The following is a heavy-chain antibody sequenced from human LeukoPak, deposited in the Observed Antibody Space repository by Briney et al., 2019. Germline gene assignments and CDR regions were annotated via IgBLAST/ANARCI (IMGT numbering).Heavy chain of an antibody. Sequence: SQTLSLTSAISVDSVSGNSGAWNWVRQSPSRGLEWLGRTYYRSKWYNDYAVSVKSRITINPDTSKNQFSLQLNSVTPEDTAVYYCARGYSSSWYYFDYWGQGTLVTVSS. J-gene: IGHJ4*02. CDR1: VDSVSGNSGA. CDR3: ARGYSSSWYYFDY. D-gene: IGHD6-13*01. V-gene: IGHV6-1*01. CDR2: TYYRSKWYN.